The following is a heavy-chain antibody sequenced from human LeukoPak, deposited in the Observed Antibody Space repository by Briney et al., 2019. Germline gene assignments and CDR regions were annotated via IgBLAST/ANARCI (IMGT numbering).Heavy chain of an antibody. CDR2: IYYSGST. V-gene: IGHV4-39*07. D-gene: IGHD3-10*01. J-gene: IGHJ4*02. CDR3: ARRRRGNPYGSGGYYFDY. Sequence: SETLSLTCTVSGGSINSGDYYWVWIRQPPGKGLEWIGSIYYSGSTSYNPSLKSRVTMTVDTSKNQFSLKLSSVTAADTAMYYCARRRRGNPYGSGGYYFDYWGQGTLVTVSS. CDR1: GGSINSGDYY.